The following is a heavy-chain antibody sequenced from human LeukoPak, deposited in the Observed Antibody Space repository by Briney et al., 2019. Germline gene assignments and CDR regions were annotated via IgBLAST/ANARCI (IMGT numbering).Heavy chain of an antibody. D-gene: IGHD5-18*01. Sequence: GGSLRLSCAASGFTFSDYYMSWVRQAPGSGLEWVSVIYSGGTTYYADSVKGRFTISRDNSKNTLYLQMNSLRAEDTAVYYCARGFNYGYYLDWGQGTLVTVSS. CDR2: IYSGGTT. V-gene: IGHV3-53*01. CDR3: ARGFNYGYYLD. CDR1: GFTFSDYY. J-gene: IGHJ4*02.